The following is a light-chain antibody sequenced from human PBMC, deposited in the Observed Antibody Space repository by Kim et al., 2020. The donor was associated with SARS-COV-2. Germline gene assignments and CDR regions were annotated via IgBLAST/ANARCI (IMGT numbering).Light chain of an antibody. CDR3: QQYGSSPPYT. CDR2: GAA. Sequence: CPGETAPLSCKASQSVSSSYLSWYQQKPGQAPRLLIYGAASRATGIPDRFSGSGSGTDFTLTISRLGPEDFAVYYCQQYGSSPPYTCGQGTKLEI. J-gene: IGKJ2*01. CDR1: QSVSSSY. V-gene: IGKV3-20*01.